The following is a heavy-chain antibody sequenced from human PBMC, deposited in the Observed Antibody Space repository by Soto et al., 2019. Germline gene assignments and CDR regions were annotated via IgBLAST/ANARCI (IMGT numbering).Heavy chain of an antibody. CDR2: IYPGDSDT. V-gene: IGHV5-51*01. D-gene: IGHD3-3*01. CDR3: ARSIFGVVIEGYYGMDV. Sequence: GESLKISCQGSGYSFTTYWIGWVRQMPGKGLEWMGIIYPGDSDTRYSPSFQGQVTISADKSITTAYLQWSSLKASDTAMYYCARSIFGVVIEGYYGMDVWGQGTTDNVSS. J-gene: IGHJ6*02. CDR1: GYSFTTYW.